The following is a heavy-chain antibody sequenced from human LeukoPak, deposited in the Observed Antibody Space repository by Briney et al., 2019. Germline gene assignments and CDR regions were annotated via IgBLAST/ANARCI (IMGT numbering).Heavy chain of an antibody. CDR1: GFSFSTYA. CDR2: ISAGGSTP. V-gene: IGHV3-23*01. D-gene: IGHD3-16*01. Sequence: GGSLRLSCAASGFSFSTYAMSWVRRAPGKGLEWVSAISAGGSTPYYADSVKGRFTISRDNFNNTLYLQVSSLTAEDTATYYCATYDGAYWGQGTLVTVSS. CDR3: ATYDGAY. J-gene: IGHJ4*02.